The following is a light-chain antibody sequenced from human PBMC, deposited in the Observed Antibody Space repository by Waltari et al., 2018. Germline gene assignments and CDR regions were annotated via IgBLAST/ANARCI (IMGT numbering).Light chain of an antibody. CDR3: QSADTTWV. Sequence: SYELTQPPSVSVSPGQTARITCSGDTLPKNYAYWYQQKPVQAPVVVIYKDSERPSGTTVTLTISRVQAEDEADYYCQSADTTWVFGGGTKLTVL. J-gene: IGLJ3*02. V-gene: IGLV3-25*03. CDR2: KDS. CDR1: TLPKNY.